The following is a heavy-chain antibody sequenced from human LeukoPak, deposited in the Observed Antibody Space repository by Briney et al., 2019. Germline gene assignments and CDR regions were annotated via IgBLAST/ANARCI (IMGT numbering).Heavy chain of an antibody. Sequence: ASVKVSCKASGYTFTGYYMHWVRQAPGQGLEWMGIINPSGDSTSYAQKFQGRVTMTRDTSTSTVYMELSSLRSEDTAVYYCAKAGSSLYSHFDYWGQGTLVTVSS. CDR2: INPSGDST. CDR1: GYTFTGYY. D-gene: IGHD6-13*01. J-gene: IGHJ4*02. CDR3: AKAGSSLYSHFDY. V-gene: IGHV1-46*01.